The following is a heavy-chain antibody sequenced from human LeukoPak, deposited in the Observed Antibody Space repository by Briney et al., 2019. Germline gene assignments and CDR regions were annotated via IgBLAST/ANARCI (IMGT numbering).Heavy chain of an antibody. J-gene: IGHJ4*02. CDR1: GGSISSSSYY. Sequence: SSETLSLTCTVSGGSISSSSYYWGWIRQPPGKGLEWIGSIYYSGSTYYNPSLKSRVTISVDTSKNQFSLKLSSVTAADTAVYYCARATISYYYDSSGYYLDYWGQGTLVTVSS. CDR3: ARATISYYYDSSGYYLDY. CDR2: IYYSGST. D-gene: IGHD3-22*01. V-gene: IGHV4-39*07.